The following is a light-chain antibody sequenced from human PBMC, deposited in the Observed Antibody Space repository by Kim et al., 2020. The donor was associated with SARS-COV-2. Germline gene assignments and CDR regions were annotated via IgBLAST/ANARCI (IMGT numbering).Light chain of an antibody. J-gene: IGKJ4*01. CDR3: QQSHTAPSLT. CDR1: QSISTY. V-gene: IGKV1-39*01. CDR2: AAS. Sequence: DLQMTQSPPSLSASVGDRVTIVCRASQSISTYLNWYQQKPGKAPKLLIYAASNLQSGVPSRFSGSGSGTDFTLTISSLQPEDFATYYCQQSHTAPSLTFGGGTKVDSK.